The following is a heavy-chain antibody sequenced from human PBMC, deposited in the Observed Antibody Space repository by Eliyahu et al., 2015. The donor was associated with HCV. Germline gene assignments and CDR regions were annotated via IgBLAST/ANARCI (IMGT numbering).Heavy chain of an antibody. J-gene: IGHJ6*02. D-gene: IGHD2-2*01. CDR1: GFTFSNAW. CDR3: TTDPGYQLPLDYYYGMDV. CDR2: IKSKTDGGTT. Sequence: EVQLVESGGGLVKPGGSLXLSCAASGFTFSNAWMNWVRQAPGKGLEWVGRIKSKTDGGTTDYAAPVKGRFTISRDDSKNTLYLQMNSLKTEDTAVYYCTTDPGYQLPLDYYYGMDVWGQGTTVTVSS. V-gene: IGHV3-15*07.